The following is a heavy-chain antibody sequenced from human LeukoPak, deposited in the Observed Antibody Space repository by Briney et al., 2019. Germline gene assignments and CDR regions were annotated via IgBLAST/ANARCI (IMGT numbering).Heavy chain of an antibody. J-gene: IGHJ6*03. D-gene: IGHD4-17*01. V-gene: IGHV4-31*03. Sequence: SQTLSLTCTVSGGSISSGGYYWSWIRQHPGEGLEWIGYIYYSGSTYYNPSLKSRVTISVDTSKNQFSLKLSSVTAADTAVYYCARHYGDYGPAPHYYYYYMDVCGKGTTVTVSS. CDR3: ARHYGDYGPAPHYYYYYMDV. CDR2: IYYSGST. CDR1: GGSISSGGYY.